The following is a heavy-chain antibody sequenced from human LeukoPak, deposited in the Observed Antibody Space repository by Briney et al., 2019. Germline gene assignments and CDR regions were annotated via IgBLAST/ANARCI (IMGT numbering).Heavy chain of an antibody. J-gene: IGHJ5*02. CDR3: ARAAS. Sequence: GGSLRLACAASGFTFSPYAMSWVRQAPGKGLEWVANINQDGSETYYVDSVKGRFTISRDNAKNSLYLQMNSLRVDDTAVYYCARAASWGQGTLVTVSS. CDR2: INQDGSET. V-gene: IGHV3-7*01. CDR1: GFTFSPYA.